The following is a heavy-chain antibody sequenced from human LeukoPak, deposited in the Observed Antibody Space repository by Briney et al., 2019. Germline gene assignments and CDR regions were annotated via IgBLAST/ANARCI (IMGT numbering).Heavy chain of an antibody. CDR1: GLTFSSYW. Sequence: GGSLRLSCAAPGLTFSSYWMTWVRQAPGKGLEWVDHINQDGNRENYVDSVKGRFSISRDNAKNSLFLQMHSLRAEDTAVYYCASTFPYCGDGTCALGGQGTLVTVSS. CDR3: ASTFPYCGDGTCAL. V-gene: IGHV3-7*01. CDR2: INQDGNRE. D-gene: IGHD2-15*01. J-gene: IGHJ4*02.